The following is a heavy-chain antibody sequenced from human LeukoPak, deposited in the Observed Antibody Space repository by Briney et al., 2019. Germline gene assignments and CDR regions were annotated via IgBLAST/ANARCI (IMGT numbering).Heavy chain of an antibody. J-gene: IGHJ4*02. Sequence: GGSLRLSCAASGFTFSNYMMHWVRQAPGKGLVWVSRIKSDGIIITYADSVKGRFTISRDNTKNTLYLQMNSLRAEDTAVYFCAREGGSFLRYFDSWGQGTLVTVSS. CDR2: IKSDGIII. D-gene: IGHD1-26*01. V-gene: IGHV3-74*01. CDR3: AREGGSFLRYFDS. CDR1: GFTFSNYM.